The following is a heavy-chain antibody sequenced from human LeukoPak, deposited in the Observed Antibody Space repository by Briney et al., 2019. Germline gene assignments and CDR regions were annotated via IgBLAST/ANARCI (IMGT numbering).Heavy chain of an antibody. J-gene: IGHJ4*02. CDR2: FDPEDGET. D-gene: IGHD4-17*01. V-gene: IGHV1-24*01. CDR3: AIGLRCPQPLLYFDY. Sequence: ASVRVSCKVSVYTLTESSRHWVGQAPGKGLEWMGGFDPEDGETIYAQKFQGRVTMTEDTSTDTAYMELSSLRSEDTAVYYCAIGLRCPQPLLYFDYWGQGTLVTVSS. CDR1: VYTLTESS.